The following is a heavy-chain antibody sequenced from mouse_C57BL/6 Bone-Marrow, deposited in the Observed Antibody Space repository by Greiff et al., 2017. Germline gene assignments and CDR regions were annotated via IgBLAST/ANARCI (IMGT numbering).Heavy chain of an antibody. Sequence: VQLQQPGAELVMPGASVKLSCKASGYTFTSYWMHWVKQRPGQGLEWIGEIDPSDSYTNSNQKFKGKSTLTVDKSSSTAYMQLSSLTSEDSAVDYCAIIYYGNYAAWFAYWGQGTLVTVSA. J-gene: IGHJ3*01. CDR3: AIIYYGNYAAWFAY. CDR1: GYTFTSYW. D-gene: IGHD2-1*01. V-gene: IGHV1-69*01. CDR2: IDPSDSYT.